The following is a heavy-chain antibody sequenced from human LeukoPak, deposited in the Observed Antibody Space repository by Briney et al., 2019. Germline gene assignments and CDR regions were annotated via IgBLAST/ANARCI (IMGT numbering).Heavy chain of an antibody. D-gene: IGHD4-23*01. V-gene: IGHV3-9*01. CDR3: AKAMTSVVIHYFDY. CDR2: ISWNSGSI. Sequence: PGGSLRLSCAASGFTFDDYAMHWVRQAPGKGLEWVSGISWNSGSIGYADSVKGRFTISRDNSKNTLYLQMNSLRAEDTAVYYCAKAMTSVVIHYFDYWGQGTLVTVSS. CDR1: GFTFDDYA. J-gene: IGHJ4*02.